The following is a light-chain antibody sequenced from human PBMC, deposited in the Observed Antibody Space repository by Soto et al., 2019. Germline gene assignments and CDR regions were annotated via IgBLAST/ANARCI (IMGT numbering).Light chain of an antibody. J-gene: IGKJ4*01. V-gene: IGKV3D-20*02. CDR2: DAS. CDR1: QSVSSSY. Sequence: EIVLTQSPGTLSLSPGERATLSCRASQSVSSSYLAWYQQKPGQAPRLLIYDASNRATGIPARFSGSGSGTDFTLTISSLEPEDFAVYYCQQRSLRLTFGGGTKVDIK. CDR3: QQRSLRLT.